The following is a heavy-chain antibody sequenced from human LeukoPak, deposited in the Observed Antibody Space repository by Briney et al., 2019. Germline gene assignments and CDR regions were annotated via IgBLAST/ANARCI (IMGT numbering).Heavy chain of an antibody. D-gene: IGHD4-17*01. CDR2: INHSGST. CDR3: ARGGDHTVTTFGYYYYMDV. CDR1: GGSFSGYY. V-gene: IGHV4-34*01. Sequence: PSETLSLTCAVYGGSFSGYYWSWIRQPPGKGLEWIGEINHSGSTNYNPSPKSGVTISVDTSKNQFSLKLSSVTAADTAVYYCARGGDHTVTTFGYYYYMDVWGKGTTVTVSS. J-gene: IGHJ6*03.